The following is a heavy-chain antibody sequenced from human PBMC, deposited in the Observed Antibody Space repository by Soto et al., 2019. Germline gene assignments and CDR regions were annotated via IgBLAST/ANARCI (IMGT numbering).Heavy chain of an antibody. Sequence: GGSLRLSCAASGFTVGSNYMSWVRQAPWKGLEWVSVIYSGGSTYYADSVKGRFTISRDNSKNTLYLQMNSLRAEDTAVYYCAREGSSSGSYYYGMDVWGQGTTVTVSS. D-gene: IGHD6-6*01. CDR3: AREGSSSGSYYYGMDV. J-gene: IGHJ6*02. V-gene: IGHV3-66*01. CDR1: GFTVGSNY. CDR2: IYSGGST.